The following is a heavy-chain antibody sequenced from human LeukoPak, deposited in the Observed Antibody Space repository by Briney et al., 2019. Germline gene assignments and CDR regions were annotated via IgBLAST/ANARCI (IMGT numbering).Heavy chain of an antibody. CDR2: IIPILGIA. CDR3: AREGGYSGYDVDHYFDY. CDR1: GGTFSSYA. J-gene: IGHJ4*02. V-gene: IGHV1-69*04. D-gene: IGHD5-12*01. Sequence: GASVKVSCKASGGTFSSYAISWVRQAPGQGLEWMGRIIPILGIANYAQKFQGRVTITADKSTSTAYMELSSLRSEDTAEYYCAREGGYSGYDVDHYFDYWGQGTLVTVSS.